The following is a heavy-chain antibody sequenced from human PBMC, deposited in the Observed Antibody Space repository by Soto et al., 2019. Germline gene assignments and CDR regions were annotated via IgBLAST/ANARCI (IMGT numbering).Heavy chain of an antibody. CDR2: SSGSGGST. D-gene: IGHD2-15*01. CDR1: GFTFSSYA. Sequence: GGSLRLSCAASGFTFSSYAMSWVRQAPGQGLEWVSASSGSGGSTYYADSVKGRFTISRDNSKNTLYLQMNSLRAEDTAVYYCAKDTISSGGESAFDIWGQGTMVTVSS. CDR3: AKDTISSGGESAFDI. V-gene: IGHV3-23*01. J-gene: IGHJ3*02.